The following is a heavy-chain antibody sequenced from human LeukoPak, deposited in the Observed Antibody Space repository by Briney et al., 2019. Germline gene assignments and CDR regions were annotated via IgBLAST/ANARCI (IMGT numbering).Heavy chain of an antibody. Sequence: GGSLRLSCAASGFTFSSYEMNWVRQAPGKGLEWVSYISSSGSTIYYADSVKGRFTISRDNPKSSLYLRMNSLRAEDTAVYYCARQCSSTSCYAGAAAGTGYWGQGTLVTVSS. V-gene: IGHV3-48*03. CDR2: ISSSGSTI. CDR1: GFTFSSYE. J-gene: IGHJ4*02. D-gene: IGHD2-2*01. CDR3: ARQCSSTSCYAGAAAGTGY.